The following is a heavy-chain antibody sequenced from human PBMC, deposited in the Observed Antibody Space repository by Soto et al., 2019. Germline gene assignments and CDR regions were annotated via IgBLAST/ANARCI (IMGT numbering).Heavy chain of an antibody. D-gene: IGHD2-15*01. CDR1: GFTFSSYA. J-gene: IGHJ6*02. CDR3: AREGVVVAAIAYYYYGMDV. Sequence: LRLSCAASGFTFSSYAMHWVRQAPGKGLEWVAVISYDGSNKYYADSVKGRFTISRDNSKNTLYLQMNSLRAEDTAVYYCAREGVVVAAIAYYYYGMDVWGQGTTVTVSS. CDR2: ISYDGSNK. V-gene: IGHV3-30-3*01.